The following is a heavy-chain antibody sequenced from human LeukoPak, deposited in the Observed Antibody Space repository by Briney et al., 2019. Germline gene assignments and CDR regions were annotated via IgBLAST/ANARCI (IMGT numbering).Heavy chain of an antibody. Sequence: GGSLRLSCAASGFTFSSYWMNWVRQAPGKGLEWVANIKQDGNEKHYEDSVKGRFSISRDNAKNSLYLQMDSLRAEDTAVYYCAKEGAYPIISYDSWGQGALVTVSS. CDR3: AKEGAYPIISYDS. CDR2: IKQDGNEK. J-gene: IGHJ5*01. D-gene: IGHD1-14*01. V-gene: IGHV3-7*01. CDR1: GFTFSSYW.